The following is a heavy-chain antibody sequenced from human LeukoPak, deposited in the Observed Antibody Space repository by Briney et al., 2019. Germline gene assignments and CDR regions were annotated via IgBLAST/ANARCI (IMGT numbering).Heavy chain of an antibody. Sequence: GGSLRLSCAASGFTFSDYYMSWIRQAPGKGLEWVSYISSSSGYTNYADSVKGRFTISRDNAKNSLYLQMNSLRAEDTAVYYCAKDREDGYNYYWGQGTLVTVSS. D-gene: IGHD5-24*01. CDR3: AKDREDGYNYY. CDR1: GFTFSDYY. J-gene: IGHJ4*02. CDR2: ISSSSGYT. V-gene: IGHV3-11*05.